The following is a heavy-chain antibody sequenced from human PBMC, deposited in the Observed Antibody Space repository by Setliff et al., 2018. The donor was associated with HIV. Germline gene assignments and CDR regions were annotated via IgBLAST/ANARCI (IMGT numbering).Heavy chain of an antibody. D-gene: IGHD3-3*01. CDR2: INTNTGSP. CDR1: GYTFNTYP. CDR3: ARDGADYNFRSGTYPFDI. V-gene: IGHV7-4-1*02. Sequence: ASVKVSCKASGYTFNTYPINWIRQAPGQGLEWMGWINTNTGSPRFAQGFRGRFGFSLDASVTTTYLHINDLRAEDMAVYYCARDGADYNFRSGTYPFDIWGQGTLVTVSS. J-gene: IGHJ4*02.